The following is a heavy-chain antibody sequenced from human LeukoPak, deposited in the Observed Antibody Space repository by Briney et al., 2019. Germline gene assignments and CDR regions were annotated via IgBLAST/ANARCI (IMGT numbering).Heavy chain of an antibody. CDR1: GGTFSSYA. Sequence: SVKVSCKASGGTFSSYAISWVRQAPGQGLEWMGRIIPIFGIANYAQKFQGRVTITADKSTSTAYMELSSLRSEDTAVYYCARGGEYQLLNRRYGMDVWGQGTTVTVSS. CDR3: ARGGEYQLLNRRYGMDV. V-gene: IGHV1-69*04. J-gene: IGHJ6*02. CDR2: IIPIFGIA. D-gene: IGHD2-2*02.